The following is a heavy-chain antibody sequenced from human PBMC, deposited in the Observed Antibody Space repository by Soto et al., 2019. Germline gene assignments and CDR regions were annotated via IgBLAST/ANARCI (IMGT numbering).Heavy chain of an antibody. CDR2: ISGYNGDT. CDR1: GYTFTRYG. J-gene: IGHJ6*02. Sequence: SVKVSCKVSGYTFTRYGISWVRQAPGQGLEWMGWISGYNGDTNYAQKFQGRVSMTIDTSTTTAYMELRSLTSDDTAVYYCAKNGQPPYYYYGLDVWGQGTKVTVSS. D-gene: IGHD2-8*01. CDR3: AKNGQPPYYYYGLDV. V-gene: IGHV1-18*01.